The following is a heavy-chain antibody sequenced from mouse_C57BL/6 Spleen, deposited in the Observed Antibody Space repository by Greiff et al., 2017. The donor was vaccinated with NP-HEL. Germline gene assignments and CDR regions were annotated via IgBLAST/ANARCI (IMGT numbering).Heavy chain of an antibody. CDR3: ARHGYDYDVRGAMDY. D-gene: IGHD2-4*01. Sequence: EVHLVESGGDLVKPGGSLKLSCAASGFTFSSYGMSWVRQTPDKRLEWVATISSGGSYTYYPDSVKGRFTISRDNAKNTLYLQMSSLKSEDTAMYYCARHGYDYDVRGAMDYWGQGTSVTVSS. CDR1: GFTFSSYG. J-gene: IGHJ4*01. V-gene: IGHV5-6*01. CDR2: ISSGGSYT.